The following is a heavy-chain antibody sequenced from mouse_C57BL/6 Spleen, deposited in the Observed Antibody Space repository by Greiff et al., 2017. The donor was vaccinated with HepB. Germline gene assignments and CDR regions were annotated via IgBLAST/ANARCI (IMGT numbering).Heavy chain of an antibody. Sequence: QVQLKQSGPELVKPGASVKISCKASGYAFSSSWMNWVKQRPGKGLEWIGRIYPGDGDTNYNGKFKGKATLTADKSSSTAYMQLSSLTSEDSAVYFCARGGYDYDVLDYWGQGTTLTVSS. J-gene: IGHJ2*01. CDR3: ARGGYDYDVLDY. V-gene: IGHV1-82*01. D-gene: IGHD2-4*01. CDR1: GYAFSSSW. CDR2: IYPGDGDT.